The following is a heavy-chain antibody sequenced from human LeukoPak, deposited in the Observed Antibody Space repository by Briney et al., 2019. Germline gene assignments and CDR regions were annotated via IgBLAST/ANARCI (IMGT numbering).Heavy chain of an antibody. D-gene: IGHD4-17*01. CDR1: GFTFSSYG. CDR3: ARVGRVTTPRYSDY. CDR2: ISYDGSNK. Sequence: HPGRSLRLSCAASGFTFSSYGMHWVRQAPGKGLEWVAVISYDGSNKYYADSVKGRFTISRDNSKNTLYLQMNSLRAEDTAVYYCARVGRVTTPRYSDYWGQGTLVTVSS. J-gene: IGHJ4*02. V-gene: IGHV3-30*03.